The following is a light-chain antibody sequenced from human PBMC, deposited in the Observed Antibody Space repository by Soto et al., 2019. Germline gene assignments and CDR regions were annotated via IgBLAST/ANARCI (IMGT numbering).Light chain of an antibody. CDR3: SSYAGSDNVV. J-gene: IGLJ2*01. CDR2: AVS. Sequence: QYALTQPPSASGSPGQSVTISCTGTSSDVGGYDYVSWYQQHPGKAPKLMIYAVSQRPSGVPDRFSGSKSGNTASLTVSGLQAEDEADYYCSSYAGSDNVVFGGGTKLTVL. V-gene: IGLV2-8*01. CDR1: SSDVGGYDY.